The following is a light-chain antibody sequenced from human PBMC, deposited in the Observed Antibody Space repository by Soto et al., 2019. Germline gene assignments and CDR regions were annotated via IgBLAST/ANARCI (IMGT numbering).Light chain of an antibody. CDR3: AAWDDSLNGVV. CDR1: SSNIESNT. Sequence: VLTQPPSASGTPGQRVTISCSGSSSNIESNTASWYQQLPGTAPKVLIYSNNQRPSGVPDRFSGSRSGTSASLAISGLQSDDEADYYCAAWDDSLNGVVFGAGTQLTVL. J-gene: IGLJ2*01. CDR2: SNN. V-gene: IGLV1-44*01.